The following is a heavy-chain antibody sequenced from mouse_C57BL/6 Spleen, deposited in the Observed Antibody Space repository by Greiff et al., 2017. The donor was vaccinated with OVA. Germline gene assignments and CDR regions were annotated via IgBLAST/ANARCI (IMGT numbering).Heavy chain of an antibody. CDR3: ARENDFFDY. J-gene: IGHJ2*01. D-gene: IGHD2-4*01. Sequence: EVQVVESEGGLVQPGSSMKLSCTASGFTFSDYYMAWVRQVPEKGLEWVANINYDGSSTYYLDSLKSRFIISRDNAKNILYLQMSSLKSEDTATYYCARENDFFDYWGQGTTLTVSS. V-gene: IGHV5-16*01. CDR1: GFTFSDYY. CDR2: INYDGSST.